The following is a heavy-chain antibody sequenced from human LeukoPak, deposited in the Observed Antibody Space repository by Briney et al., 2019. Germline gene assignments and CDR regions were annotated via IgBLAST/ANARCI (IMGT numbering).Heavy chain of an antibody. CDR3: AKDVQYSGSYYYFDY. D-gene: IGHD1-26*01. CDR2: ISGSGGST. Sequence: PGGSLRLSCAASGFTFSSYWMNWARQAPGKGLEWVSAISGSGGSTYYADSVKGRFTISRDNSKNTLYLQMNSLRAEDTAVYYCAKDVQYSGSYYYFDYWGQGTLVTVSS. CDR1: GFTFSSYW. J-gene: IGHJ4*02. V-gene: IGHV3-23*01.